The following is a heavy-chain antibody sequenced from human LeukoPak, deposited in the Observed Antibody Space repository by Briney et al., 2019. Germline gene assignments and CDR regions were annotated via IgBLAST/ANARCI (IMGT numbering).Heavy chain of an antibody. Sequence: SETLSLTCTVSGGSISSYYWSWIWQPAGKGLEWIGRIYTSGSTNYNPSLKSRVTMSVDTSKNQFSLKLSSVTAADTAVHYCARGGDSSSWPFDYWGQGTLVTVSS. D-gene: IGHD6-13*01. CDR3: ARGGDSSSWPFDY. J-gene: IGHJ4*02. CDR2: IYTSGST. CDR1: GGSISSYY. V-gene: IGHV4-4*07.